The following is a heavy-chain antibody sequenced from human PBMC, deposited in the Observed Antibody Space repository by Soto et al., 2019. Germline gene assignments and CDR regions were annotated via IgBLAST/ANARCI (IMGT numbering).Heavy chain of an antibody. J-gene: IGHJ6*02. Sequence: SETRSLTCAVSGYSISSGYYWGWMGQPPGKGLQWIGRIYHSGSAYSNPSLKSLVTISGDTSKNQFALKRSSVTAADTAVYSCARVRIAAAGRGGYYGMEGWGQGTTVTVSS. V-gene: IGHV4-38-2*01. CDR1: GYSISSGYY. CDR3: ARVRIAAAGRGGYYGMEG. D-gene: IGHD6-13*01. CDR2: IYHSGSA.